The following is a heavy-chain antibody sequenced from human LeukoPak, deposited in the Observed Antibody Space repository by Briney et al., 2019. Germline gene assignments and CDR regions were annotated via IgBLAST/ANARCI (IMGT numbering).Heavy chain of an antibody. Sequence: GGSLRLSCAASGFTFADYDLSWVRQAPGKGLEWVSAIHWNGGSTGYADSVEGRFTISREDAKNSLCLQMNSLRAEDTAFYYCARDSGSGSFDPWGQGTLVTVSS. CDR3: ARDSGSGSFDP. D-gene: IGHD2-15*01. J-gene: IGHJ5*02. V-gene: IGHV3-20*04. CDR2: IHWNGGST. CDR1: GFTFADYD.